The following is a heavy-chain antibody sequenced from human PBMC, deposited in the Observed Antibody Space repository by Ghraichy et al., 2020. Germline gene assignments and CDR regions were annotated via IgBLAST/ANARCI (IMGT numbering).Heavy chain of an antibody. V-gene: IGHV3-30*02. D-gene: IGHD1-14*01. J-gene: IGHJ5*02. CDR2: IRYDGSFK. CDR3: ARDHSITEDLSFDP. CDR1: GFTFSSYG. Sequence: GGSLRLSCAASGFTFSSYGMHWVRQAPGKGLEAVAFIRYDGSFKYHADSVKGRFTISRDNSKNTVYLQMNSLRPEDTAVYYCARDHSITEDLSFDPWGQGTLVTVSS.